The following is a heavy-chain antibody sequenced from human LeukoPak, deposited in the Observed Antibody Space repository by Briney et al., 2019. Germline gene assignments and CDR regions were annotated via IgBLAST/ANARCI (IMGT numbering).Heavy chain of an antibody. CDR1: GGSISSSNW. CDR2: IYHSGGT. J-gene: IGHJ6*03. CDR3: ARVTMIVVVPRNYYYYYMDV. V-gene: IGHV4-4*02. D-gene: IGHD3-22*01. Sequence: SETLSLTCAVSGGSISSSNWWSWVRQPPGKGLEWIGEIYHSGGTNYNPSLKSRVTISVDKSKNQFSLKLSSVTAADTAVYYCARVTMIVVVPRNYYYYYMDVWGKGTTVTVSS.